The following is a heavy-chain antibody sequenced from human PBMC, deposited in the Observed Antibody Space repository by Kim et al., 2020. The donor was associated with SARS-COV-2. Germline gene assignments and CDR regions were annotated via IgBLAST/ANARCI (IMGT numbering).Heavy chain of an antibody. V-gene: IGHV4-39*01. Sequence: YTPSLRSRVTIAVDTSKNQFSLRMNSMTAADSAVYFCARRTMAPEHWFDPWGQGTLVIVSS. J-gene: IGHJ5*02. D-gene: IGHD2-21*01. CDR3: ARRTMAPEHWFDP.